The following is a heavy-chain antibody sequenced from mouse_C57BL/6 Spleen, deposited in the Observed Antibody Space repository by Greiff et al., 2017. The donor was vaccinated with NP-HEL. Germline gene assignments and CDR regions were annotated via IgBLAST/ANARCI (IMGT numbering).Heavy chain of an antibody. J-gene: IGHJ4*01. CDR1: GFTFSDYG. V-gene: IGHV5-17*01. Sequence: EVHLVESGGGLVKPGGSLKLSCAASGFTFSDYGMHWVRQAPETGLEWVAYISSGSSTIYYADTVKGRFTISRDNAKNTLFLQMTRRRAAYTAMYYWARIRGDWGQGTSVTVSS. CDR2: ISSGSSTI. CDR3: ARIRGD.